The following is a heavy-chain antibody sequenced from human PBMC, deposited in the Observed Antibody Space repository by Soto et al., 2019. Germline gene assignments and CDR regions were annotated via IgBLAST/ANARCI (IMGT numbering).Heavy chain of an antibody. V-gene: IGHV1-24*01. J-gene: IGHJ6*03. Sequence: APVKVSRKVSGYTITELSVHRVRQAPGKGLEWMGGFDPEDGETIYAQKFQGRVTMTEDTSTDTAYMELSSLRSEDTAVYYCAISTYCSGGSCYYYYMDVWGKGTTVTV. CDR1: GYTITELS. CDR3: AISTYCSGGSCYYYYMDV. CDR2: FDPEDGET. D-gene: IGHD2-15*01.